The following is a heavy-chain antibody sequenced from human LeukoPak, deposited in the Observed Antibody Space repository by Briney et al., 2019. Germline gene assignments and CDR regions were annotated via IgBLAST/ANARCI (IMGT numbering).Heavy chain of an antibody. D-gene: IGHD5-18*01. CDR2: ISSGGRTM. Sequence: GSLRLSCAASGFGFSSFEMNWVRLAPGKGLEWVSYISSGGRTMYYADSVKGRFTISRDNAKDSLYLHMNSLGAEDTGVYFCARGASWIQLWQFDHWGQGTQVTVSS. CDR1: GFGFSSFE. J-gene: IGHJ4*02. CDR3: ARGASWIQLWQFDH. V-gene: IGHV3-48*03.